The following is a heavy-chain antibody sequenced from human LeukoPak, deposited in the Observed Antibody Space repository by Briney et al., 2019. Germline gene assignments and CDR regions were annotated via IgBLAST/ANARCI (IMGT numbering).Heavy chain of an antibody. CDR2: IYPGDSDT. CDR3: AAGIIDAFDI. J-gene: IGHJ3*02. D-gene: IGHD2/OR15-2a*01. Sequence: GXSLQISCQGSGSIFNSYWIGWARQLPGKGLEWMGIIYPGDSDTRYSPSFQGQVTISADKSISTAYLQWSSLKASDTAMYYCAAGIIDAFDIWGQGTMVTVSS. V-gene: IGHV5-51*01. CDR1: GSIFNSYW.